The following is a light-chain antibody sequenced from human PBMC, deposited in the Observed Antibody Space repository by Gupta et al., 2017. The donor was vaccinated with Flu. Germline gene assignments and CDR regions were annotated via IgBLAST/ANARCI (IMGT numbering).Light chain of an antibody. Sequence: AIQMTQSPSSVSASVGDRINITCRASQGIRNDLGWYQQKPGKAPRLLIYGASSLQSGVPSRFSGSGSGTDFTPTITSLQPEDFATYFCLQDYSYPRTFGPGTKVDIK. J-gene: IGKJ1*01. V-gene: IGKV1-6*02. CDR2: GAS. CDR1: QGIRND. CDR3: LQDYSYPRT.